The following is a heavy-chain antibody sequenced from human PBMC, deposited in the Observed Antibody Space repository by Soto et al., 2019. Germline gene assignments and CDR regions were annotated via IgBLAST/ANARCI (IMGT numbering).Heavy chain of an antibody. J-gene: IGHJ6*02. Sequence: GGSLRLSCAACGFTFSSYGMIWVRQSPGKGQGWVSAISVSGCSTYYAGSVKGRCAISRYNSKNTLYLHMNSLRAADTAVYYCATGQRHYYYHGMDVWGQGT. V-gene: IGHV3-23*01. D-gene: IGHD6-25*01. CDR1: GFTFSSYG. CDR2: ISVSGCST. CDR3: ATGQRHYYYHGMDV.